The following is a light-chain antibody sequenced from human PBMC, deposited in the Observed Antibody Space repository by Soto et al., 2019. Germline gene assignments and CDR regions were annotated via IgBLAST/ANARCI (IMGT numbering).Light chain of an antibody. Sequence: DIPKTQSPSTLSASLGDRVTITCRASESINSWLAWYQQKPGKAPNLLIYDASTLKSGVPSRFSGSGSGTEFTLAISSLQPDDFATYYCQQYGSYSGTFGQGTEVDI. CDR2: DAS. J-gene: IGKJ1*01. CDR1: ESINSW. V-gene: IGKV1-5*01. CDR3: QQYGSYSGT.